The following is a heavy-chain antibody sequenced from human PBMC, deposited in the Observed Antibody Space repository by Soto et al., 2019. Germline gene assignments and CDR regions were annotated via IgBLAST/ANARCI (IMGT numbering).Heavy chain of an antibody. J-gene: IGHJ6*02. CDR2: IDWDDDK. D-gene: IGHD1-26*01. Sequence: SGPTLVNPTQTLTLTCTFSGFSLSTSGMCVSWIRQPPGKALEWLALIDWDDDKYYSTSLKTRLTISKDTSKNQVALTMTNMDPVDTATYYCARIQSSGSYYRLYYYGMDVWGQGTTVTVSS. CDR3: ARIQSSGSYYRLYYYGMDV. V-gene: IGHV2-70*01. CDR1: GFSLSTSGMC.